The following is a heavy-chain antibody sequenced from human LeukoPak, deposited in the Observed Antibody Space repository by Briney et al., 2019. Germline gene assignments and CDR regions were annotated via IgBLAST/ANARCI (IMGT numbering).Heavy chain of an antibody. CDR1: GYTFTSYG. V-gene: IGHV1-18*01. CDR3: ARGGDFWSGSNYFDY. CDR2: ISAYNGNA. J-gene: IGHJ4*02. Sequence: ASVKGSCKASGYTFTSYGISWVRQAPGQGLEWMGWISAYNGNANYAQKLQGRVTMTTDTPTSTAYMELRSLRSDDTAVYYCARGGDFWSGSNYFDYWGQGTLVTVSS. D-gene: IGHD3-3*01.